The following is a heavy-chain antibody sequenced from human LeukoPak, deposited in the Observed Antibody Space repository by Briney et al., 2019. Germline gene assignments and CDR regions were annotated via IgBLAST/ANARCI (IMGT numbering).Heavy chain of an antibody. Sequence: PGGSLRLSCAASGFTFSSYGIHWVRQAPGKGLEWVSYISSSSSTIYYADSVKGRFTISRDNAKNSLYLQMNSLRAEDTAVYYCARDEDVGAPSFDYWGQGTLVTVSS. CDR3: ARDEDVGAPSFDY. V-gene: IGHV3-48*04. D-gene: IGHD1-26*01. CDR1: GFTFSSYG. CDR2: ISSSSSTI. J-gene: IGHJ4*02.